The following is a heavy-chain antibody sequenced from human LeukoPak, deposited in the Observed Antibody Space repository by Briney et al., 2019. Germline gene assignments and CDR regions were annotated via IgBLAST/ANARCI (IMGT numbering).Heavy chain of an antibody. CDR2: ISSSSSYI. CDR3: AREVCSSTSCYYYSAFDI. V-gene: IGHV3-21*01. Sequence: PGGSLRLSCAASGFTFSSYSMNWVRQAPGKGLEWVSSISSSSSYIYYADSVKGRFTISRDNAKNSLYLQMNSLRAEDTAVYYCAREVCSSTSCYYYSAFDIWGQGTMVTVSS. CDR1: GFTFSSYS. D-gene: IGHD2-2*01. J-gene: IGHJ3*02.